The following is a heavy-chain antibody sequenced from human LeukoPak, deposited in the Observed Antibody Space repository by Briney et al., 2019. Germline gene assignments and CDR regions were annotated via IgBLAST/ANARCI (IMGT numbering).Heavy chain of an antibody. J-gene: IGHJ5*02. CDR3: ARDRLYCSGGSCYSWWFDP. CDR2: IYYSGST. CDR1: GGSISSGDYY. Sequence: TSQTLSLTCTVSGGSISSGDYYWSWIRQPPGKGLEWIGYIYYSGSTYYNPSLKSRVTISVDTSKNQFSLKLSSVTAADTAVYYCARDRLYCSGGSCYSWWFDPWGQGTLVTVSS. V-gene: IGHV4-30-4*08. D-gene: IGHD2-15*01.